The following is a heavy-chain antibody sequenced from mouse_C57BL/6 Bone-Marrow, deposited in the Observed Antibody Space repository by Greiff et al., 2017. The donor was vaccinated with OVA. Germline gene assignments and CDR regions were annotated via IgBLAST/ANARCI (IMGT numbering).Heavy chain of an antibody. CDR2: IYPRSGNT. V-gene: IGHV1-81*01. CDR3: ARSDYYGSSWFAY. D-gene: IGHD1-1*01. Sequence: LVESGAELARPGASVKLSCKASGYTFTSYGISWVKQRTGQGLEWIGEIYPRSGNTYYNEKFKGKATLTADKSSSTAYMELRSLTSEDSAVYFCARSDYYGSSWFAYWGQGTLVTVSA. CDR1: GYTFTSYG. J-gene: IGHJ3*01.